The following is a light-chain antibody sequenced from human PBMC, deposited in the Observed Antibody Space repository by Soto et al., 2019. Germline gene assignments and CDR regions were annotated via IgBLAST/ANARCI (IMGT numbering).Light chain of an antibody. J-gene: IGLJ3*02. Sequence: QSVLTQPPSASGTPGQRVIISCSGSSSNLGSNSGNWYQQLPGTAPKLLIYNTYQRPLGVPDRFSGSKSGTSASLAISGLQSEDEGDYFCAAWDDSWNGPVFGGGTKLTVL. V-gene: IGLV1-44*01. CDR2: NTY. CDR1: SSNLGSNS. CDR3: AAWDDSWNGPV.